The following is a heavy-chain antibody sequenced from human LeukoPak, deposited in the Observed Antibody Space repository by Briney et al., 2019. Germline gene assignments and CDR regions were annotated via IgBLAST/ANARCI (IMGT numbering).Heavy chain of an antibody. D-gene: IGHD3-22*01. CDR1: GYTFTDYY. CDR3: ARENYYYEN. Sequence: ASVKVSCKASGYTFTDYYMHWVRQAPGQGLEWMGWINPNTGRRNYAQKFQGRVTMTRDTSINTAYMELSSLRSDDTAVYYCARENYYYENWGQGTLVTVSS. V-gene: IGHV1-2*02. J-gene: IGHJ4*02. CDR2: INPNTGRR.